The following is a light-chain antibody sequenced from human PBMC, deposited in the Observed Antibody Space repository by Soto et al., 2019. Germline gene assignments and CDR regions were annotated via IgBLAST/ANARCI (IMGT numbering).Light chain of an antibody. V-gene: IGKV3-20*01. J-gene: IGKJ2*01. Sequence: EIVLTQSPGTLSLSPGERATLSCRASQSVSSSYLAWYQQKPGQAPRLLIYDASSRATGTPDRFSGSGSGTDFTLTISRQEPEDFAVYYCQQYGSSPYTFGQGTMLEIK. CDR1: QSVSSSY. CDR3: QQYGSSPYT. CDR2: DAS.